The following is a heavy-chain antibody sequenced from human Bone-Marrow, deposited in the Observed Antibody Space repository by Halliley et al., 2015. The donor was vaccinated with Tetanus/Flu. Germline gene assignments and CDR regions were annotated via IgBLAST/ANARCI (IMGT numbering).Heavy chain of an antibody. V-gene: IGHV4-4*02. Sequence: SLRLSCTVSGDSISSSKWWNWVRQPPGKGLEWIGEMFHSGSINYNPSLKSRATISIDKSKNQFSLRLTSVTAADTAVYYCAMGGITFYGMDAWGHGTTVTV. D-gene: IGHD1-1*01. CDR3: AMGGITFYGMDA. CDR1: GDSISSSKW. J-gene: IGHJ6*02. CDR2: MFHSGSI.